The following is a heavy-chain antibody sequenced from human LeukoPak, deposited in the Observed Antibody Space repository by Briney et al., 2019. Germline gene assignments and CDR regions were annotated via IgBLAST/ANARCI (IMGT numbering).Heavy chain of an antibody. J-gene: IGHJ6*02. D-gene: IGHD2-2*03. V-gene: IGHV1-69*04. CDR1: GGTFSSYA. Sequence: ASVTVSCTASGGTFSSYAISWVRQAPGQGFEWMGRIIPILGIANYAQKFQGRVTITADKSTSTAYMELSSLRSEDTAVYYCARRRPMDIVVVPAAMTEIYYYYGMDVWGQGTTVTVSS. CDR2: IIPILGIA. CDR3: ARRRPMDIVVVPAAMTEIYYYYGMDV.